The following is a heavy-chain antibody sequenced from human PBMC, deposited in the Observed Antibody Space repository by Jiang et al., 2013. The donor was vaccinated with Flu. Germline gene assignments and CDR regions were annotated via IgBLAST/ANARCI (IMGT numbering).Heavy chain of an antibody. D-gene: IGHD4-23*01. CDR1: GDSVSSNSAT. CDR3: ARYNGGGHYGMDV. CDR2: THYRSTWSN. Sequence: TSQTLSLTCAISGDSVSSNSATWNWIRQSPSRGLEWLGRTHYRSTWSNDYAVSVKGRIVINADTSKNHFSLQLNSVTPEDAAVYYCARYNGGGHYGMDVWGQGTTVTVSS. V-gene: IGHV6-1*01. J-gene: IGHJ6*02.